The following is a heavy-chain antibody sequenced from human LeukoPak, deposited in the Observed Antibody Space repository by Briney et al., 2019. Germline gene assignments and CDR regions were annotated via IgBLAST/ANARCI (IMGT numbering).Heavy chain of an antibody. CDR3: ARDVSGYYDYIWGSYHFYFDC. V-gene: IGHV4-4*07. J-gene: IGHJ4*02. Sequence: SETLSLTCTVSGGSISSYYWSWIRQPAGKGLEWIGRIYTSGSTNYNPSLKSRVTMSVDTSKNQFSLKLSSVTAADTAVYYCARDVSGYYDYIWGSYHFYFDCWGQGTLVTVSS. CDR2: IYTSGST. CDR1: GGSISSYY. D-gene: IGHD3-16*02.